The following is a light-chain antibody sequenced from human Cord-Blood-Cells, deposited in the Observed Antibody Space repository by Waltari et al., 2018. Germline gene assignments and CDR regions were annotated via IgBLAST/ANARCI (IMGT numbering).Light chain of an antibody. CDR2: AAS. CDR3: QQSYSTPYMYS. J-gene: IGKJ2*03. Sequence: DIQMTQSPSSLSASVGVRVTITCRASQSISSYLNWYQQKPGKAPKLLIYAASSLQSGVPSRFSGSGSGTDFTLTISSLQPEDFATYYCQQSYSTPYMYSFGQGTKLEIK. V-gene: IGKV1-39*01. CDR1: QSISSY.